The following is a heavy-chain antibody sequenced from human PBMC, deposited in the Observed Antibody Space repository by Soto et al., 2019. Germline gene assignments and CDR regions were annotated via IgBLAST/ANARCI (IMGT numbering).Heavy chain of an antibody. Sequence: SETLSLTCAVYGGSFSGYYWSWIRQPPGKGLEWIGEINHSGSTNYNPSLKSRVTISVDTSKNQFSLKLSSVTAADTAVYYCARYIVVVVAATRSPYMDVWGKGTTVTVSS. CDR3: ARYIVVVVAATRSPYMDV. D-gene: IGHD2-15*01. CDR2: INHSGST. J-gene: IGHJ6*03. V-gene: IGHV4-34*01. CDR1: GGSFSGYY.